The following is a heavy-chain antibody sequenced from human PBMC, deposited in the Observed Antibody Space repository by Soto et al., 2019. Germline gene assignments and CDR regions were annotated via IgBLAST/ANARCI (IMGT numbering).Heavy chain of an antibody. J-gene: IGHJ5*02. CDR1: GYTFTSYD. CDR3: ARVPAYLDP. Sequence: GASLKVSCKASGYTFTSYDINWVRQATGQGLEWMGWMNTKSGNTGYAQKFQGRVTMTMDTSITTVYMELNSLRSEDTAVYYCARVPAYLDPWGQGTLVTVSS. CDR2: MNTKSGNT. V-gene: IGHV1-8*01.